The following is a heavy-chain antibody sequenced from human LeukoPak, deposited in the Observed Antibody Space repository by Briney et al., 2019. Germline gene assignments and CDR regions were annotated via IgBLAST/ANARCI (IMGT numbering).Heavy chain of an antibody. J-gene: IGHJ4*02. CDR3: ARGYYDSSGYSPWGY. CDR2: INPNSGGT. V-gene: IGHV1-2*02. D-gene: IGHD3-22*01. Sequence: ASVKVSCKASGYTFTGYYMHWVRQAPGQGLEWMGCINPNSGGTNYAQKFQGRVTMTRDTSISTAYMELSRLRSDDTAVYYCARGYYDSSGYSPWGYWGQGTPVTVSS. CDR1: GYTFTGYY.